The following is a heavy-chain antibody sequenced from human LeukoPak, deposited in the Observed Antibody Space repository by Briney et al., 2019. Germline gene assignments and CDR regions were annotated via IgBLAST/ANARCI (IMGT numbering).Heavy chain of an antibody. J-gene: IGHJ4*02. CDR3: ARDNIVATFDY. Sequence: GGSLRLSCAASGFTFSSYAMHWVRQAPGKGPEWVAVISYDGSNKYDADSVKGRFTISRDTPKNRLYLEMNSLRDEETAVYYCARDNIVATFDYWGQGTLVTVSS. CDR2: ISYDGSNK. V-gene: IGHV3-30-3*01. D-gene: IGHD5-12*01. CDR1: GFTFSSYA.